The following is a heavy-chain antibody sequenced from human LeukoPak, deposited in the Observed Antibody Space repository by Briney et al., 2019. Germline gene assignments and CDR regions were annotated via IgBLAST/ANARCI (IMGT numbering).Heavy chain of an antibody. V-gene: IGHV3-66*01. D-gene: IGHD2-21*02. CDR3: ARVMTAITNWFDP. CDR1: GFTVSSNY. CDR2: IFSDGST. Sequence: GGSLRPSCAASGFTVSSNYVSWVRQAPGMGLEWVSVIFSDGSTYYADSVKGRFTISRDNSKNTLYLQMNNLRAEDTAVYYCARVMTAITNWFDPWGHRPLPTVSS. J-gene: IGHJ5*02.